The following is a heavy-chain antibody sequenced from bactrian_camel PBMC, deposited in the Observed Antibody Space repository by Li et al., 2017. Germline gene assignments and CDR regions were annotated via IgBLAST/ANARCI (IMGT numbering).Heavy chain of an antibody. D-gene: IGHD3*01. J-gene: IGHJ4*01. CDR1: GNSVSRYY. CDR3: AADIAPKDGGVWYGDYTN. V-gene: IGHV3-2*01. CDR2: IAGDSGT. Sequence: HVQLVESGGGSVQAGGSLRLSCAATGNSVSRYYMGWFRQAPGKEREKVATIAGDSGTSYADSVKGRFSISKDNAVNTLYLQMNSLKPEDTGMYYCAADIAPKDGGVWYGDYTNWGQGTQVTVS.